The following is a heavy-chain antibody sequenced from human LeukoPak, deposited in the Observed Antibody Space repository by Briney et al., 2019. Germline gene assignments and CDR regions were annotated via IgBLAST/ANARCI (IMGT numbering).Heavy chain of an antibody. D-gene: IGHD2-2*01. CDR3: ARAPRDRGYCGATSCFEYMDV. CDR2: IFYNGNT. J-gene: IGHJ6*03. CDR1: GASFSSYY. V-gene: IGHV4-59*01. Sequence: SETLSLTCTVSGASFSSYYWSWLRQPPGKGLEWIAYIFYNGNTKYNPSLKSRVTISVDTSKTQFSLKATSVTAADTAVYYCARAPRDRGYCGATSCFEYMDVWGRGTTVTISS.